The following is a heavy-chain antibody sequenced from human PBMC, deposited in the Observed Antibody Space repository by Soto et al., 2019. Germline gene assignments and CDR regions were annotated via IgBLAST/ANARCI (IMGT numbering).Heavy chain of an antibody. Sequence: ESGGGVVQPGRSLRLSCAASGFTFSSYGMHWVRQAPGKGLEWVAVISYDGSNKYYADSVKGRFTISRDNSKNTLYLQMNSLRAEDTAVYYCAKDKPRDFDYWGQGTLVTVSS. CDR1: GFTFSSYG. CDR2: ISYDGSNK. CDR3: AKDKPRDFDY. J-gene: IGHJ4*02. V-gene: IGHV3-30*18.